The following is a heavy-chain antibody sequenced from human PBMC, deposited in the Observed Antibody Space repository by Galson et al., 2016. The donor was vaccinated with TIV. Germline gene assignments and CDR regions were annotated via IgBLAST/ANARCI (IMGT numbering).Heavy chain of an antibody. CDR1: GFTFSSYD. J-gene: IGHJ6*02. V-gene: IGHV3-23*01. D-gene: IGHD5-24*01. Sequence: SLRLSCAASGFTFSSYDMNWVRQAPGKGLEWVSSISENSGSTDYADSVKGRFTISRDNSKNTLYLQMDSLRAEDTAVYYCAKQFVDVWGQGTTVTVSS. CDR2: ISENSGST. CDR3: AKQFVDV.